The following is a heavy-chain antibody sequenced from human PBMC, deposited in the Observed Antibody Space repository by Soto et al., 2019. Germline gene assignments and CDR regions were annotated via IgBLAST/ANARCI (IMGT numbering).Heavy chain of an antibody. CDR1: GFTFSSYA. V-gene: IGHV3-23*01. CDR3: AKTTYSGGGAFDI. D-gene: IGHD3-10*01. J-gene: IGHJ3*02. CDR2: ISGSGDTT. Sequence: EVQLLESGGGLVQPGGSLRLSCAASGFTFSSYAMRWVRQAPGKGLEWVSGISGSGDTTYYAGSVKGRFTISRDHSKNTVYMEMNSLRAEDTAVYYCAKTTYSGGGAFDIWGQGTMVTVSS.